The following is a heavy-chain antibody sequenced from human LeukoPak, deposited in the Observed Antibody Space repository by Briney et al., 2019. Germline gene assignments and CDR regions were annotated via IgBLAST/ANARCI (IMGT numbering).Heavy chain of an antibody. CDR1: GFIFSTQW. J-gene: IGHJ3*02. CDR3: MRGYDI. Sequence: PGGSLRLSCAASGFIFSTQWMHWVRQAPGKGLEWVSGINGDGTSTIYAGSVKGRFTISRDNAKNTLYLQMNSPRADDTAVYYCMRGYDIWGQGTMVTVSS. V-gene: IGHV3-74*01. CDR2: INGDGTST.